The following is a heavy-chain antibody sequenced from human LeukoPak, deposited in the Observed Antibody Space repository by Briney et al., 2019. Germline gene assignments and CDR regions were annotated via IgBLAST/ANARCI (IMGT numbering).Heavy chain of an antibody. CDR3: ARGLGEGYPDS. CDR1: GGSFNGFY. J-gene: IGHJ4*02. CDR2: INHSRGT. V-gene: IGHV4-34*01. Sequence: PSETLSHTCAVHGGSFNGFYWTWMRQPPGKGPEWIGEINHSRGTSYTASLWSRVTISQDTSKNQFSLKLTSVTAADTAVYYCARGLGEGYPDSWGQGTLVIVSS. D-gene: IGHD5-24*01.